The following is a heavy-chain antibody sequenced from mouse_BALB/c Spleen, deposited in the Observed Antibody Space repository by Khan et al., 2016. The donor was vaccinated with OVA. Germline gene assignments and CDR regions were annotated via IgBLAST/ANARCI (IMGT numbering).Heavy chain of an antibody. D-gene: IGHD2-10*01. Sequence: EVELVESGGGLVKPGGSLKLSCAASGFTFSSHAMSWVRQTPEKRLEWVATISMGGSYTYYPDSVKGRFTISRDNAKNTLYLQMSSLRSEDTAMYYCARHSYYGNNARDYWGQGTSVTVSS. CDR3: ARHSYYGNNARDY. V-gene: IGHV5-9-3*01. J-gene: IGHJ4*01. CDR2: ISMGGSYT. CDR1: GFTFSSHA.